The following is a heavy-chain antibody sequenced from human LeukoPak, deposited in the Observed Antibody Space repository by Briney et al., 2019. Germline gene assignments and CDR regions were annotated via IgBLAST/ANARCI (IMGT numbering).Heavy chain of an antibody. CDR1: GFSVSTKY. D-gene: IGHD1-26*01. CDR2: IYGADGT. V-gene: IGHV3-66*01. CDR3: ARDGLLGATNPFDY. J-gene: IGHJ4*02. Sequence: GGSLRLSCAASGFSVSTKYMSWVRQAPGKGLEWVSVIYGADGTYYADSVKGRFTISRDNSKNTLYLQMNSLRPEDTAVYYCARDGLLGATNPFDYWCQGTLVTVSS.